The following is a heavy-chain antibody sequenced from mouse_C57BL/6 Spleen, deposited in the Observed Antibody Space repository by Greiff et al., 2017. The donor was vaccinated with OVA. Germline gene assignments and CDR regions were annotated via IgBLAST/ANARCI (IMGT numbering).Heavy chain of an antibody. V-gene: IGHV1-52*01. J-gene: IGHJ3*01. CDR2: IDPYDSET. Sequence: QVQLQQPGAELVRPGSSVKLSCKASGYTFTSYWMHWVKQRPIQGLEWIGNIDPYDSETHYNQKFKDKATLTVDKSSITAYMQLSSLTSEDSAVYYCARDGGNYSFAYWGQGTLVTVSA. D-gene: IGHD2-1*01. CDR3: ARDGGNYSFAY. CDR1: GYTFTSYW.